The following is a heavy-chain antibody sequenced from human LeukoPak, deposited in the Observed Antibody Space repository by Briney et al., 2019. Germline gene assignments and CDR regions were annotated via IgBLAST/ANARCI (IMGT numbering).Heavy chain of an antibody. CDR3: ARGQSTGDRRTDY. V-gene: IGHV4-34*01. Sequence: PSETLSLTRAVYGGSFSGYYWSWIRQPPGKGLEWIGEINHSGSTNYNPSLKSRVTISVDTSKNQFSLKLSSVTAADTAVYYCARGQSTGDRRTDYWGQGTLVTVSS. D-gene: IGHD7-27*01. CDR2: INHSGST. J-gene: IGHJ4*02. CDR1: GGSFSGYY.